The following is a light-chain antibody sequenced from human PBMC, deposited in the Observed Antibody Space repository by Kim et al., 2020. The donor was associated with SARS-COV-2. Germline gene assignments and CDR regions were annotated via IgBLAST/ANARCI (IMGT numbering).Light chain of an antibody. CDR1: QGISSY. Sequence: IQLTQSPSSLSASVGDRVTITCRASQGISSYLAWYQQAPGKAPKLLIYAASTLQSGVPSRFSGSGFGTDFTLTISSLQPEDFATYYCQQLKNYPFIFGPGTKVDIK. CDR2: AAS. V-gene: IGKV1-9*01. J-gene: IGKJ3*01. CDR3: QQLKNYPFI.